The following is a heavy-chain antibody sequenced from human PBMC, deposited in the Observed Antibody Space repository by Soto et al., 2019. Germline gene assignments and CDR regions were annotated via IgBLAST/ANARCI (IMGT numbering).Heavy chain of an antibody. CDR1: GFTFSNYA. V-gene: IGHV3-23*01. CDR3: AKWTGRYCSGGRCYLDDPFDY. CDR2: ISGSAAST. Sequence: EVHLLESGGDLVQPGGSLRLSCAASGFTFSNYAMSWVRQAPGKGLDWVSGISGSAASTFYADSVKGRFTISRDNSKNTLYLQMNSLGDEDTAVYYCAKWTGRYCSGGRCYLDDPFDYWGQGTLVTVSS. D-gene: IGHD2-15*01. J-gene: IGHJ4*02.